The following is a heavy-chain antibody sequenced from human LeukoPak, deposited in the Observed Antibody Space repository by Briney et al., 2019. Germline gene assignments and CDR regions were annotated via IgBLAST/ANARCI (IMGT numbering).Heavy chain of an antibody. Sequence: GRSLRLSCAASGFTFSSYGMHWVRQAPGKGLEWVAVISYDGSNKYYADSVKGRFTISRDNSKNTLYLQMNSLRAEDTAVYYCAKDRGNGIQLWSYYFDYWGQGTLVTVSS. V-gene: IGHV3-30*18. CDR2: ISYDGSNK. J-gene: IGHJ4*02. D-gene: IGHD5-18*01. CDR1: GFTFSSYG. CDR3: AKDRGNGIQLWSYYFDY.